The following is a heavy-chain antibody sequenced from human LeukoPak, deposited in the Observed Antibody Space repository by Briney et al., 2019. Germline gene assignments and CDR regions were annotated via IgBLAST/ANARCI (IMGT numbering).Heavy chain of an antibody. V-gene: IGHV3-30*18. CDR2: ISEDGMKK. J-gene: IGHJ4*02. Sequence: RGSLRLSCAASGFTFSNYGMHCLRQAPGKGLEWVAGISEDGMKKYYADSVKARFTISRDNSNNTLFLQMNYLRPDDTAVYYCAKDRDTTASGTFDSWGQGALVTVSS. CDR3: AKDRDTTASGTFDS. D-gene: IGHD6-13*01. CDR1: GFTFSNYG.